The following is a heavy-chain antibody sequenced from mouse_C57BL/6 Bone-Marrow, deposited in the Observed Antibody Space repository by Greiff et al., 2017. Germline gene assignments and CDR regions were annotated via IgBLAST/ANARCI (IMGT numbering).Heavy chain of an antibody. V-gene: IGHV1-55*01. Sequence: VQLQQPGAELVKPGASVKMSCKASGYTFTSYWITWVKQRPGQGLEWIGDIYPGSGSTNYNEKFKSKATLTVDTSSSTADMQLSSLTSEDSAVYYCAILLLRFYYAMDYWGQGTSVTVSS. CDR1: GYTFTSYW. D-gene: IGHD1-1*01. CDR3: AILLLRFYYAMDY. CDR2: IYPGSGST. J-gene: IGHJ4*01.